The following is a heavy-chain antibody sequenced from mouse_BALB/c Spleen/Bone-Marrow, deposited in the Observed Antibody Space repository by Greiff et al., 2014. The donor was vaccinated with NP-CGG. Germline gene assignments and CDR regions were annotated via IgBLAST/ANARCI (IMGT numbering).Heavy chain of an antibody. CDR2: IDPANGST. V-gene: IGHV14-3*02. Sequence: VHVKQSGAELVKPGASVKLSCTASGFNIKDTYMHWVKQRPEQGLEWIGRIDPANGSTKYDPKFQGKATITADTSSNTAYLQLNSLTSEDTAVYYCAQGYDWAMDYWGQGTSVTVSS. CDR1: GFNIKDTY. D-gene: IGHD2-14*01. J-gene: IGHJ4*01. CDR3: AQGYDWAMDY.